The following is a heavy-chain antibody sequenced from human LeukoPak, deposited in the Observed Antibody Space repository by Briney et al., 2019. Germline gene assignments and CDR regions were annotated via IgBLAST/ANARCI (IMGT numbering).Heavy chain of an antibody. V-gene: IGHV1-18*01. J-gene: IGHJ6*03. D-gene: IGHD5-18*01. CDR1: GYTFTNYG. CDR2: ITAYNGNT. CDR3: ARDTAMAYYYYYMDV. Sequence: ASVKVSCKPAGYTFTNYGISWVRQAPGQGLEWMGWITAYNGNTNYAQKFQGRVTITTDTSTNTVYMELRSLRSDDTAVYYCARDTAMAYYYYYMDVWGKGTTVTVSS.